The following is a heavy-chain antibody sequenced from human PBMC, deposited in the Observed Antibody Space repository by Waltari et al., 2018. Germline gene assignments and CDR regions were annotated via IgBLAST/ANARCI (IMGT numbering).Heavy chain of an antibody. CDR1: GYSISSGYY. CDR3: ARDRWLRFTGYHDAFDI. D-gene: IGHD5-12*01. CDR2: IYHSGST. J-gene: IGHJ3*02. V-gene: IGHV4-38-2*02. Sequence: QVQLQESGPGLVKPSETLSLTCTVSGYSISSGYYWGWIRQPPGKGLEWIGSIYHSGSTYYNPSLKSRVTISVDTSKNQFSLKLSSVTAADTAVYYCARDRWLRFTGYHDAFDIWGQGTMVTVSS.